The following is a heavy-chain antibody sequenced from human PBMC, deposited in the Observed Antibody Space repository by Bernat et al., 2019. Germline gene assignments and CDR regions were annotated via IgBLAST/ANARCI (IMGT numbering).Heavy chain of an antibody. D-gene: IGHD1-7*01. V-gene: IGHV3-23*01. Sequence: EVQVLESGGGLVQPGESLRLSCGASGFTFRNYAMSWVRQAPGKGLEWVSGINNSGGTTYDADSVKGRFTSSRDNAKNTLYLKMNSLRAEDTAVYYCAKGGPGAINPMNYNFDYWGQGTLVTVSS. CDR1: GFTFRNYA. CDR3: AKGGPGAINPMNYNFDY. CDR2: INNSGGTT. J-gene: IGHJ4*02.